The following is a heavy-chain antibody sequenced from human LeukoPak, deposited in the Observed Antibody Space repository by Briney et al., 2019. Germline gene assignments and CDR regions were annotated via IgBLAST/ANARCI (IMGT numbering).Heavy chain of an antibody. V-gene: IGHV3-74*01. D-gene: IGHD3-16*02. CDR3: ARGRLGELSSNPDAFDI. J-gene: IGHJ3*02. CDR2: INSDGSTT. CDR1: GFTFSNYW. Sequence: GGSLRLSCAASGFTFSNYWMHWVRQAPGKGLVWVSRINSDGSTTTYADSVKGQFTISRDNPKNTLYLQMNSLRAEDTAVYYCARGRLGELSSNPDAFDIWGQGTMVTVSS.